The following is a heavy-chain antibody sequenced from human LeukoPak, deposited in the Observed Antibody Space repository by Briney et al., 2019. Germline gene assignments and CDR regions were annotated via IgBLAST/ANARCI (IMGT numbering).Heavy chain of an antibody. J-gene: IGHJ4*02. Sequence: PSETLSLTCTVSGGSISSSSYYWGWIRQPPGKGLEWIGSIYYSGSTYYNPSLKSRVTISVDTSKNQFSLKLSSVTAADTAVYYCARLGEYDSSPWRYFDYWGQGALVTVSS. D-gene: IGHD3-22*01. CDR1: GGSISSSSYY. CDR3: ARLGEYDSSPWRYFDY. V-gene: IGHV4-39*01. CDR2: IYYSGST.